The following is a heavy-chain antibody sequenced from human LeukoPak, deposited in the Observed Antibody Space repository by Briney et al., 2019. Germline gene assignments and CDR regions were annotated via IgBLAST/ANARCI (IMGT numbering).Heavy chain of an antibody. D-gene: IGHD2/OR15-2a*01. CDR1: GFTFTNAW. V-gene: IGHV3-15*01. J-gene: IGHJ4*02. CDR3: TTPDNKALAG. Sequence: GGSLRLSCAASGFTFTNAWMSWVRQAPGKGLEWVGHIKSKTDGGTTEYAAPVKGRFTISRDDSKDTLYLQMNSLKTEDTALYYCTTPDNKALAGWGQGTLVTVSS. CDR2: IKSKTDGGTT.